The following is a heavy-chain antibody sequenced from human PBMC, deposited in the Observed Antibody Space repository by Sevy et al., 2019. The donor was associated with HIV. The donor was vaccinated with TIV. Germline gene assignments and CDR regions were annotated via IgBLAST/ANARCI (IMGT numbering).Heavy chain of an antibody. CDR3: VRSYDNSGYYYFDY. J-gene: IGHJ4*02. Sequence: SETLSLTCSVSGGSINSYYWNWIRQPPGKGLEWIGHIYYSGSTNYNPSVKSRVSIFEDMSKNQFFLKLRSVTAADTAIYYCVRSYDNSGYYYFDYWGQGALVTVSS. CDR1: GGSINSYY. V-gene: IGHV4-59*01. CDR2: IYYSGST. D-gene: IGHD3-22*01.